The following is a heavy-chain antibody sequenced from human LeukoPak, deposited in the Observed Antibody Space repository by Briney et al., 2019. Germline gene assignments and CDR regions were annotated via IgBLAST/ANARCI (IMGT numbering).Heavy chain of an antibody. D-gene: IGHD3-22*01. CDR1: GGSFSGYY. CDR3: ARGLRGYSSGYYYFDY. V-gene: IGHV4-34*01. CDR2: INHSGST. J-gene: IGHJ4*02. Sequence: PSETLSLTCAVYGGSFSGYYWSCIRQPPGKGLEWIGEINHSGSTNYNPSLKSRVTISVDTSKNQFSLKLSSVTAADTAVYYCARGLRGYSSGYYYFDYWGQGTLVTVSS.